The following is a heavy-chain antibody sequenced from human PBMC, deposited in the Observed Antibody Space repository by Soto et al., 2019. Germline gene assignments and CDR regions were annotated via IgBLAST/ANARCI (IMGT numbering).Heavy chain of an antibody. CDR3: XXXVEGHFDF. CDR2: ITSDERTI. Sequence: EVQLVESGGGLVQPGGSLGLSCSASGFTFRVYSMNWVRQAPGKGLEWVSYITSDERTIHYADSVKGRFTISRDNAKXXXXXXXXXXXXXXXXXXXXXXXVEGHFDFWGQGILVTVS. J-gene: IGHJ4*01. V-gene: IGHV3-48*01. D-gene: IGHD6-19*01. CDR1: GFTFRVYS.